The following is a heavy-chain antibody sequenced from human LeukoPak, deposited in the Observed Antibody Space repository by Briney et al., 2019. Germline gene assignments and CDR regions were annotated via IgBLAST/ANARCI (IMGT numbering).Heavy chain of an antibody. J-gene: IGHJ4*02. CDR2: ISAYNGNT. Sequence: GASVKVSCKASGYTFTSYGISWVRQAPGQGLEWMGWISAYNGNTNYAQKLQGRVTMTTDTSTSAAYMELRSLRSDDTAVYYCARVYGIAAAGEGAYWGQGTLVTVSS. D-gene: IGHD6-13*01. CDR1: GYTFTSYG. V-gene: IGHV1-18*01. CDR3: ARVYGIAAAGEGAY.